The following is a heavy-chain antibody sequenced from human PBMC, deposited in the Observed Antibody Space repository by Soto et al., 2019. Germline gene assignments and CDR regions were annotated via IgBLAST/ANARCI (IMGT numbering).Heavy chain of an antibody. V-gene: IGHV3-15*01. Sequence: EVQLVESGGGLVKPGGSLRLSCAASGFTFSNGWMSWVRQAPGKGLEWVGRIKSKIAGGTTDYSAPVKGRFSISRDDSKDTVLLEIERPITQDTTLFYCTADFPQAIFDGWPCYFLTTEIHYPWGQGAPV. D-gene: IGHD2-15*01. CDR2: IKSKIAGGTT. CDR1: GFTFSNGW. J-gene: IGHJ5*02. CDR3: TADFPQAIFDGWPCYFLTTEIHYP.